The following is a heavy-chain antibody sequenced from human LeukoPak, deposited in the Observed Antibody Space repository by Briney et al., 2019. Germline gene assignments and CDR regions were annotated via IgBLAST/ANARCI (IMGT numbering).Heavy chain of an antibody. D-gene: IGHD3-10*01. Sequence: GGSLRLSCAASGFTFSSYAMHWVRQAPGKGLEWVAVISYDGSNKYYADSVKGRFTISRDNSKITLYLQMNSLRAEDTAVYYCARAPDPYGEYYFDYWGQGTLVTVSS. CDR1: GFTFSSYA. J-gene: IGHJ4*02. CDR3: ARAPDPYGEYYFDY. CDR2: ISYDGSNK. V-gene: IGHV3-30*01.